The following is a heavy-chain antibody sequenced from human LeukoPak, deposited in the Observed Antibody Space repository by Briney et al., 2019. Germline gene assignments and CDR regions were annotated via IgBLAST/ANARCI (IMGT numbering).Heavy chain of an antibody. D-gene: IGHD2-15*01. CDR1: GFTFSSYE. Sequence: PGGSLRLSCAASGFTFSSYEMNWVRQAPGKGLEWVSYISSSGSTIYYADSVKGRFTIPRDNAKNSLYLQMNSLRAEDTAVYYCARSLGYCSAGSCFPFDYWGQGTLVTVSS. J-gene: IGHJ4*02. CDR2: ISSSGSTI. CDR3: ARSLGYCSAGSCFPFDY. V-gene: IGHV3-48*03.